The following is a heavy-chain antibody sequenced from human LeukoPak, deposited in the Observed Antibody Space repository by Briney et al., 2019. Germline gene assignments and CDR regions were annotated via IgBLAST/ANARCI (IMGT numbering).Heavy chain of an antibody. V-gene: IGHV4-34*01. Sequence: PSETLSLTCAVYGGSFSGYYWSWIRQPPGKGLEWIGEINHSGSTNYNPSLKSRVTISVDTSKNQFSLKLSSLTAADTAVYYCARAGLNGDVDYWGQGTLVTVSS. CDR2: INHSGST. CDR3: ARAGLNGDVDY. J-gene: IGHJ4*02. CDR1: GGSFSGYY. D-gene: IGHD4-17*01.